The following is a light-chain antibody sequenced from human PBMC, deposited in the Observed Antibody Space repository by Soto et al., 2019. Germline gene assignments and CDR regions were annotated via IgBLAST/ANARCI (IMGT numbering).Light chain of an antibody. CDR2: GVS. CDR1: QTLNNY. CDR3: QQHNGWPLT. J-gene: IGKJ4*01. V-gene: IGKV3-15*01. Sequence: EIVMTQSPATLSVFPGETATLSCRASQTLNNYLAWYQQKPGQAPRLLIYGVSTRATGIPDRFSGSGSGTEFPLAINNLQSEDSAVYYCQQHNGWPLTFGAGTKVEIK.